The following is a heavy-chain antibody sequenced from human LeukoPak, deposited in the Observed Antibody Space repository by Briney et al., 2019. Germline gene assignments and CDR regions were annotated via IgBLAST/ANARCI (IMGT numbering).Heavy chain of an antibody. D-gene: IGHD2-2*02. J-gene: IGHJ5*02. CDR3: ARAGCSSTSCYIPPWFDP. Sequence: ASVKVSCKASGYTFTCYYMHWVRQAPGQGLEWMGWINPNSGGTNYAQKFRGRVTMTRDTSISTAYMELSRLRSDDTAVYYCARAGCSSTSCYIPPWFDPWGQGTLVTVSS. V-gene: IGHV1-2*02. CDR1: GYTFTCYY. CDR2: INPNSGGT.